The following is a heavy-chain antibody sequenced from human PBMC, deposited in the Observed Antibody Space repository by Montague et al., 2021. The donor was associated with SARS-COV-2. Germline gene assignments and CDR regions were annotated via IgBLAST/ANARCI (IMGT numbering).Heavy chain of an antibody. CDR2: ISYDGSNK. D-gene: IGHD2-2*01. J-gene: IGHJ6*02. Sequence: SLRLSCAASGFTFSSYGIHWVRQAPGKGLEWVAVISYDGSNKHYADSVKGRFTISRDNSKNTLYLQMNSLRDEDTAVYYCAKDQGDCSSSRCFRGWTYYYYGMDVWGQGTLVTVSS. CDR1: GFTFSSYG. V-gene: IGHV3-30*18. CDR3: AKDQGDCSSSRCFRGWTYYYYGMDV.